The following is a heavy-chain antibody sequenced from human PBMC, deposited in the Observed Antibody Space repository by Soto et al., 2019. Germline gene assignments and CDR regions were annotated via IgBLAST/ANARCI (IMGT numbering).Heavy chain of an antibody. CDR3: ASYHLNSYYYGMDV. CDR1: GYTFTSYG. V-gene: IGHV1-18*01. J-gene: IGHJ6*02. Sequence: QVRLLQSGAAVKKPGASVKVSCKASGYTFTSYGFSWLRQAPGQGLEWMGWISAYNGNTNYAQKLQGRVTMTTDTSTSTAYMELRSLRSDDTAVYYCASYHLNSYYYGMDVWGQGTTVTVSS. CDR2: ISAYNGNT.